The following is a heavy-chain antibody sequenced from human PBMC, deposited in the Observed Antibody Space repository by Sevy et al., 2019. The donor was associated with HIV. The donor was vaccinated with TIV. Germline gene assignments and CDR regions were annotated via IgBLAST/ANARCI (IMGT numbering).Heavy chain of an antibody. Sequence: GESLKISCKGSGYSFTSYWIGWVRQMPGKGLEWMGIIYPGDSDTRYSPSFQGQVTISADKSISTAYLQWSSLKASDTAMYYCARTTTVTTWSICFDYWGQGTLVTVSS. D-gene: IGHD4-17*01. CDR3: ARTTTVTTWSICFDY. CDR2: IYPGDSDT. J-gene: IGHJ4*02. V-gene: IGHV5-51*01. CDR1: GYSFTSYW.